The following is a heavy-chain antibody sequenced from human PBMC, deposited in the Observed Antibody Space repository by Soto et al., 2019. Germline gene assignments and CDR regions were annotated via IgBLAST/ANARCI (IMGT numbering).Heavy chain of an antibody. J-gene: IGHJ4*02. CDR3: AKGYGSGSLFDY. V-gene: IGHV3-30*18. CDR2: ISYDGSNK. D-gene: IGHD3-10*01. CDR1: GFTFSSYG. Sequence: GGSLRLSCAASGFTFSSYGMHWVRQAPGKGLEWVAVISYDGSNKYYADSVKGRFTISRDNSKNTLYLQMNSLRAEDTAVYYCAKGYGSGSLFDYWGQGTLVTVSS.